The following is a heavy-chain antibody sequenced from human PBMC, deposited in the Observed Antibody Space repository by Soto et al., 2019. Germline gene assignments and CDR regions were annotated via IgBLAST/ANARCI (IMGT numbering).Heavy chain of an antibody. CDR3: ARVKTVDYYGMGV. Sequence: SETLSITGTVSGGSVSSYFWSWIRQPAGKGLEWIGRIYSSGSTDYNPSLKSRVTMSIDTSKNQFSLNLSSVTAADTAVYFCARVKTVDYYGMGVWGQGTTVTVSS. J-gene: IGHJ6*02. CDR2: IYSSGST. CDR1: GGSVSSYF. V-gene: IGHV4-4*07.